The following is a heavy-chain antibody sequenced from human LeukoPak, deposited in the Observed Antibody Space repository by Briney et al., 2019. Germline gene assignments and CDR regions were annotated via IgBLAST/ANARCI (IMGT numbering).Heavy chain of an antibody. CDR3: AKDISSTGGVDY. CDR1: GFTFDDYA. Sequence: GGSLRLSCSASGFTFDDYAMHCVRQAPGKGLEWVSLISWDGGSTYYADSVKGRFTISRDNSKNSMYLQMNSLRTEDTALYYCAKDISSTGGVDYWGQGTLVTVSS. V-gene: IGHV3-43D*03. J-gene: IGHJ4*02. CDR2: ISWDGGST. D-gene: IGHD2-2*01.